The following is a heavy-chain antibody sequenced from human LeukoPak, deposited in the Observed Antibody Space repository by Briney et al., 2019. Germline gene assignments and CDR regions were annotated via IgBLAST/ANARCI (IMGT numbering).Heavy chain of an antibody. CDR3: AKDTAIQFLEPAF. CDR2: IWFDGSVK. J-gene: IGHJ4*02. CDR1: GFTFNTHG. D-gene: IGHD3-3*01. V-gene: IGHV3-33*06. Sequence: SVRLSWAASGFTFNTHGMHWVRQAPGKGLEGLVAIWFDGSVKHYSDAVKGRFTISRDNSLNTLYLQMNSLRVEDTAIYYCAKDTAIQFLEPAFWGQGTLVTVSS.